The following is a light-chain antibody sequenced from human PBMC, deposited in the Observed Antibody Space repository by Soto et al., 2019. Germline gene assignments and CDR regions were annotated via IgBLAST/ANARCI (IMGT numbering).Light chain of an antibody. CDR3: QQYAYWPET. Sequence: DTVLTQSPAALSLSPGETATLSCRASQSVRGHLAWYQQKPGQAPRLLIYDASYRATGVPLRFSGSGSGTDFTLTISSLESGDSAIYYCQQYAYWPETFGQGTKVEIK. J-gene: IGKJ1*01. V-gene: IGKV3-11*01. CDR2: DAS. CDR1: QSVRGH.